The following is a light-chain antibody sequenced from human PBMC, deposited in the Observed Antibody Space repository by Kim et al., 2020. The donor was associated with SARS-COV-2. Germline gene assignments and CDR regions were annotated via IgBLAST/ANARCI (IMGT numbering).Light chain of an antibody. Sequence: DIQMTQSPSSLSASVGDRVTITCRASQRISSYLNWYQQKGGKAPKLLIYAASNLQSGVPSRFSGSGSGTDFTLTISSLQPEDRATYYCQRSYTTPWTFGQGTKVDIK. CDR3: QRSYTTPWT. CDR2: AAS. V-gene: IGKV1-39*01. CDR1: QRISSY. J-gene: IGKJ1*01.